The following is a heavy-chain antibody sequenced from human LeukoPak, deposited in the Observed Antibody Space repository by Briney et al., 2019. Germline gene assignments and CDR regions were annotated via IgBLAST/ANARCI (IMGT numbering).Heavy chain of an antibody. CDR2: ISSSSRYI. D-gene: IGHD4-17*01. J-gene: IGHJ6*03. Sequence: GGSLRLSCAASGFTFSSYCMNWVRLAPGKGLEWVSSISSSSRYIYYADSVKGRFTISRDNSKNTLYLQMNSLRAEDTAVYYCAKIPVTTTHYYYYYMDVWGKGTTVTISS. CDR3: AKIPVTTTHYYYYYMDV. V-gene: IGHV3-21*01. CDR1: GFTFSSYC.